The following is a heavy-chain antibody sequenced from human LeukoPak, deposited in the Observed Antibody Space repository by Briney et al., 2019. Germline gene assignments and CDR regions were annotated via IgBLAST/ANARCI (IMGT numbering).Heavy chain of an antibody. CDR2: INPSGGST. Sequence: GASVKVSCKASGYTFTSYYMHWVRQAPGQGLEWMGIINPSGGSTSYAQKFQGRVTMTRNTSISTAYMELSSLRSEDTAVYYCAREIAARPYYYYYGMDVWGQGTTVTVSS. J-gene: IGHJ6*02. CDR1: GYTFTSYY. D-gene: IGHD6-6*01. V-gene: IGHV1-46*01. CDR3: AREIAARPYYYYYGMDV.